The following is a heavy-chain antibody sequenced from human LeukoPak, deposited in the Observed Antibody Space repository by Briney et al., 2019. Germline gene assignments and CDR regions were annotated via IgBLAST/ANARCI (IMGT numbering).Heavy chain of an antibody. CDR3: ARGEGYSYGLGAFDI. CDR2: INHSGST. V-gene: IGHV4-34*01. J-gene: IGHJ3*02. CDR1: GGSFSGYY. D-gene: IGHD5-18*01. Sequence: SETLSLTCAVYGGSFSGYYWSWIRQPPGKGLEWIGEINHSGSTNYNPSLKSRVTISVDTSKNQFSLKLSSVTAADTAVYYCARGEGYSYGLGAFDIWGQGTMVTVSS.